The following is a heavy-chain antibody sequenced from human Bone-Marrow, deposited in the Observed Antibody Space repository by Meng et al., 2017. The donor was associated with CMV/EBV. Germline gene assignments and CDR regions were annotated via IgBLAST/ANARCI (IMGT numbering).Heavy chain of an antibody. J-gene: IGHJ6*02. D-gene: IGHD3-3*01. CDR2: INHSGST. Sequence: GSLRLSCTVYGGSFSGYYWSWIRQPPGKGLEWIGEINHSGSTNYNPSLKSRVTISVDTSKNQFSLKLSSVTAADTAVYYCERGGYDFWSGYARLSYYGMDVRGQGTTVTVSS. V-gene: IGHV4-34*01. CDR3: ERGGYDFWSGYARLSYYGMDV. CDR1: GGSFSGYY.